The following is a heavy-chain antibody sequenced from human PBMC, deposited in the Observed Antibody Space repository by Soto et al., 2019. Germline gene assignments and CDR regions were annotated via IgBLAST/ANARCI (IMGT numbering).Heavy chain of an antibody. D-gene: IGHD3-10*01. V-gene: IGHV4-34*01. CDR3: ARGRRGAITVVRGARSYFDY. CDR2: INHSGST. CDR1: GGSFSGYY. Sequence: PSETLSLTCAVYGGSFSGYYWSWIRQPPGKGLEWIGEINHSGSTNYNPSLKSRVTISVDTSKNQFSLKLSSVTAADTAVYYCARGRRGAITVVRGARSYFDYWGQGTLVTVSS. J-gene: IGHJ4*02.